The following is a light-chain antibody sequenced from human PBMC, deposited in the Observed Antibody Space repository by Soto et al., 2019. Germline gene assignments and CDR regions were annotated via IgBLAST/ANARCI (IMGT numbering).Light chain of an antibody. V-gene: IGLV2-14*03. CDR1: SSDVGGYKY. CDR3: GSYTSSSTRDV. J-gene: IGLJ1*01. Sequence: QSALTQPASVSGSPGQSITISCTGTSSDVGGYKYVSWYQQHPGKAPKLMIYDVSSRPSGVSNRFSGSKSGNTASLTISGLQAEDEAEYYCGSYTSSSTRDVFGTGTKVTVL. CDR2: DVS.